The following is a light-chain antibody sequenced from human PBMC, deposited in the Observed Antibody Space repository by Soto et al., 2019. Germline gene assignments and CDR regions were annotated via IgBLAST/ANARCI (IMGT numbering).Light chain of an antibody. CDR1: QSVSSSY. J-gene: IGKJ1*01. CDR3: QQYGSSPSWT. V-gene: IGKV3-20*01. Sequence: EIVLTQSPGTLSLSPGETATLSCRASQSVSSSYLAWYRQKPGQAPRLLIYGASSRATGIPDRFSGSGSGTDFTLTISRLEPEDFAVYYCQQYGSSPSWTFGQGTKVEIK. CDR2: GAS.